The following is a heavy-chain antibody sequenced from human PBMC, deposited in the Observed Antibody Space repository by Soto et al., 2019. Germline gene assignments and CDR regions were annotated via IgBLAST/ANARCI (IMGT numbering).Heavy chain of an antibody. J-gene: IGHJ6*02. CDR2: ISSDGSSY. CDR3: AKDRGLAESGTWSHYYYGMDV. Sequence: HPGGSLRLSCVASGFTLTNNGMHWVRQAPGQGLEWVAVISSDGSSYYYGDSVRGRFTISRDTSKNTLFLEMNSLTTADTAVYYCAKDRGLAESGTWSHYYYGMDVWGQGTSVTVSS. CDR1: GFTLTNNG. V-gene: IGHV3-30*18. D-gene: IGHD1-26*01.